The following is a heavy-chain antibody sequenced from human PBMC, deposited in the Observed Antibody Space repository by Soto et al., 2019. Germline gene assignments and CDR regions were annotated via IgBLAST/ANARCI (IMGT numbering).Heavy chain of an antibody. CDR3: AKPHRPDTAMVPTGFYFDY. Sequence: SGGSLRLSCAASGFTFSSYGMHWVRQAPGKGLEWVAVISYDGSNKYYADSVKGRFTISRDNSKNTLYLQMNSLRAEDTAVYYCAKPHRPDTAMVPTGFYFDYWGQGTLVTVSS. CDR1: GFTFSSYG. J-gene: IGHJ4*02. V-gene: IGHV3-30*18. CDR2: ISYDGSNK. D-gene: IGHD5-18*01.